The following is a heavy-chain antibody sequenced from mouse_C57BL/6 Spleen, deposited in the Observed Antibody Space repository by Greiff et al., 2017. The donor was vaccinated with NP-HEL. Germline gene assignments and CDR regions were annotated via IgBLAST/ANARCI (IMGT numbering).Heavy chain of an antibody. CDR3: TRDDYGTGGYAMDY. Sequence: KLVESGEGLVKPGGSLKLSCAASGFTFSSYAMSWVRQTPEKRLEWVAYISSGGDYIYYADTVKGRFTISRDNARNTLYLQMSSLKSEDTAMYYCTRDDYGTGGYAMDYWGQGTSVTVSS. D-gene: IGHD2-4*01. CDR2: ISSGGDYI. J-gene: IGHJ4*01. CDR1: GFTFSSYA. V-gene: IGHV5-9-1*02.